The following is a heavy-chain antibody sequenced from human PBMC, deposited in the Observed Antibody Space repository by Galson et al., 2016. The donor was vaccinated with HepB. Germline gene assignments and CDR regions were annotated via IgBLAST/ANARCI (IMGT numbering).Heavy chain of an antibody. CDR1: GFTFNNYW. D-gene: IGHD2-2*01. V-gene: IGHV3-7*03. Sequence: SLRLSCAASGFTFNNYWMSWVRQAPGKGLEWVATIKGDGSDKYYVDSVKGRFTISRNNAHTSVYLQMNSLRAEDTGLYYCSRDLWATVVVPSDPGLNWFAPWGQGTLVSVSS. CDR2: IKGDGSDK. CDR3: SRDLWATVVVPSDPGLNWFAP. J-gene: IGHJ5*02.